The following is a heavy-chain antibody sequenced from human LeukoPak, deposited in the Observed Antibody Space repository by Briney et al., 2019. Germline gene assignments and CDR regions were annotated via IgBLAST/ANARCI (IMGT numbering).Heavy chain of an antibody. D-gene: IGHD2-21*01. Sequence: GGSLRLSCAASGFTFSDAAMNWIGQAPGKGLEWVSLISYTGANTYYADSVKGRFTISRDNSKNTLDLQMNSLRVEDTAVYYCAKDIHPTYWGQGTLVTVSS. CDR1: GFTFSDAA. CDR2: ISYTGANT. J-gene: IGHJ4*02. V-gene: IGHV3-23*01. CDR3: AKDIHPTY.